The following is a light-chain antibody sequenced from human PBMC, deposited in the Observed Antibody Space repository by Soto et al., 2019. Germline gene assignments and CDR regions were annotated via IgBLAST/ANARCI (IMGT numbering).Light chain of an antibody. CDR3: QQYNNWPLT. Sequence: EIVMTQSPAILSVSPGERATLSCRASQSVSSNLAWYQQKPGQAPRLLIYGASTRATGIPASFSGSGSGTEFTLTISSLQSEDFAVYYCQQYNNWPLTFGGGTKVEIE. CDR1: QSVSSN. J-gene: IGKJ4*01. CDR2: GAS. V-gene: IGKV3-15*01.